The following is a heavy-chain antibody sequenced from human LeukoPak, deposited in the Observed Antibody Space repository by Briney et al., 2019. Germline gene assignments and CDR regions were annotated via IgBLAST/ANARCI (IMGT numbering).Heavy chain of an antibody. D-gene: IGHD3-22*01. J-gene: IGHJ4*02. Sequence: AGSLRLSCAVSGITLSNYGMSWVRQAPGKGLEWVAGISDSGGSTNYADSVQGRFTISRDNPKNTLYLQMNSLRAEDTAVYFCAKRGVVIRVILVGFHKEAYYFDSWGQGALVTVSS. CDR3: AKRGVVIRVILVGFHKEAYYFDS. CDR2: ISDSGGST. CDR1: GITLSNYG. V-gene: IGHV3-23*01.